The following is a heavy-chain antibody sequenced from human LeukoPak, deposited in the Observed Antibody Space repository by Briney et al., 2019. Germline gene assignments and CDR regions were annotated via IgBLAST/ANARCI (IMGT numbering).Heavy chain of an antibody. V-gene: IGHV3-7*01. J-gene: IGHJ4*02. D-gene: IGHD3-9*01. Sequence: GGSLRLSCAASGFMLSNYWMTWVRQAPGKGLEWVANINEDGSVEHYVDSVKGRFTISRDNAKNSLYLQMNSLRAEDTAIYYCAKDGQGGNYDVLTGYYSKGYDSWGLGTLVIVSS. CDR1: GFMLSNYW. CDR3: AKDGQGGNYDVLTGYYSKGYDS. CDR2: INEDGSVE.